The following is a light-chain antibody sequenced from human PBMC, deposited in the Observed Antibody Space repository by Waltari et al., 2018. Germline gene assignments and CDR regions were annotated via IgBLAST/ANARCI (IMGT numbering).Light chain of an antibody. CDR2: ENS. V-gene: IGLV1-47*01. CDR1: HSNIGSNC. CDR3: AAWDDGLRGPA. Sequence: QSVLTQSPSVSETPGQTITISCSGSHSNIGSNCVNWYQQVPGTAPKLLIYENSQRPTGVPDRFSASKSGTSASLAISGLQSQDEADYYCAAWDDGLRGPAFGGGTKVTVL. J-gene: IGLJ2*01.